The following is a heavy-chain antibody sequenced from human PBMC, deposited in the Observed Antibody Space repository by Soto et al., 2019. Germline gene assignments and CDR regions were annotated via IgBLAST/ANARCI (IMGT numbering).Heavy chain of an antibody. CDR1: GFTFSRYG. J-gene: IGHJ6*02. CDR2: ISYEGSKE. CDR3: AKDRAEWIRLWLRTRRYYYCALDV. V-gene: IGHV3-30*18. Sequence: QVQLVESGGGVVQPGTSLRLSCAASGFTFSRYGMYWVRQAPGKGLEWVALISYEGSKEYYADSVKGRFTISRDNSRKTLYLQMNSLRAEDTAIFYCAKDRAEWIRLWLRTRRYYYCALDVWGQGTTVTVSS. D-gene: IGHD5-18*01.